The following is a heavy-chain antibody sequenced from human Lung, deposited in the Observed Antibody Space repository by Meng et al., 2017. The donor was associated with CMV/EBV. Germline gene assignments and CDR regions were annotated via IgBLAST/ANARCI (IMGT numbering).Heavy chain of an antibody. D-gene: IGHD3-9*01. Sequence: GGSLRLSCKASGYTFTGYYMHWVRQAPGQGLEWMGWINPNSGGTNYAQKFQGRVTMTRDTSISTAYMELSRLRSDDTAVYYCARGVNYDILTGPWGQGTLVTVSS. CDR3: ARGVNYDILTGP. J-gene: IGHJ5*02. CDR1: GYTFTGYY. V-gene: IGHV1-2*02. CDR2: INPNSGGT.